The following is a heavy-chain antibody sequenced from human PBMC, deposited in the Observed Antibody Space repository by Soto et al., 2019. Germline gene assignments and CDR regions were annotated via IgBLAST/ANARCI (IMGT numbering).Heavy chain of an antibody. CDR2: ISGSGDST. CDR1: GFTFSSYA. D-gene: IGHD6-13*01. CDR3: AKDRDGAAAGPTKFYGMDV. V-gene: IGHV3-23*01. Sequence: EVQLLESGGGLVQPGGSLRLSCAASGFTFSSYAMSWVRQAPGKGLEWVPVISGSGDSTYYADSVRGRFTISRDNSKNTPHLQMNSPRAEDTAVYYCAKDRDGAAAGPTKFYGMDVWGQGTTVTVSS. J-gene: IGHJ6*02.